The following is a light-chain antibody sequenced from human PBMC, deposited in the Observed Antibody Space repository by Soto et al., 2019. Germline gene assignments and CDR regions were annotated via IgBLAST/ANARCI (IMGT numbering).Light chain of an antibody. CDR2: GAS. Sequence: EIVLTQSPGTLSLSPGERATLSCRASQSVSSNYLAWYQQKPGQAPRLLIYGASSRATGIQDRFSGSGSGTDFTLAISRLEPEDLAVYYCQQYGSSPWTFGLGTTVEI. CDR1: QSVSSNY. CDR3: QQYGSSPWT. V-gene: IGKV3-20*01. J-gene: IGKJ1*01.